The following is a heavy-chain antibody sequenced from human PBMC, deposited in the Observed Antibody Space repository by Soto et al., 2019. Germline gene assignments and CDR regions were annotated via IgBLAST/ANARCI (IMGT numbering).Heavy chain of an antibody. CDR1: GFAFSNAW. J-gene: IGHJ4*02. CDR2: IKSKADGETT. D-gene: IGHD3-3*01. CDR3: PPSRESPTILGVVNRLDY. V-gene: IGHV3-15*07. Sequence: EVQLVESGGGLVKPGGSLRLSCAASGFAFSNAWMNWVRQAPGQGLEWVGRIKSKADGETTEYAAPVKGRFTISRDDSKNTLYLQMNSLKIEDTAVYYCPPSRESPTILGVVNRLDYWGQGPRVTVSS.